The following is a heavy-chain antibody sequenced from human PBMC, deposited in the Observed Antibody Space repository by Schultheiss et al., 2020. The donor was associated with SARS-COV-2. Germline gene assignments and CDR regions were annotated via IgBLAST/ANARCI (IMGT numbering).Heavy chain of an antibody. CDR3: AKDPIAAAGIWWFDP. J-gene: IGHJ5*02. CDR2: ISSNGGST. CDR1: GFTFSSYA. D-gene: IGHD6-13*01. Sequence: GESLKISCAASGFTFSSYAMHWVRQAPGKGLEYVSAISSNGGSTYYADSVKGRFTISRDNSKNTLYLQMNSLRAEDTAVYYCAKDPIAAAGIWWFDPWGQGTLVTVSS. V-gene: IGHV3-64*04.